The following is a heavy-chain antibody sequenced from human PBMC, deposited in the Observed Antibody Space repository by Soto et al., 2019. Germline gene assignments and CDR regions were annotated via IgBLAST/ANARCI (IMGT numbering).Heavy chain of an antibody. J-gene: IGHJ6*02. CDR3: ARHGGDIVATIGYYYYYYGMDV. D-gene: IGHD5-12*01. Sequence: PSETLSLTCTVSGGSISSSSYYWGWIRQPPGKGLEWIGSIYYSGSTYYNPSLKSRVTISVDTSKNQFSLKLSSVTAADTAVYYCARHGGDIVATIGYYYYYYGMDVWGQGTTVTVSS. V-gene: IGHV4-39*01. CDR1: GGSISSSSYY. CDR2: IYYSGST.